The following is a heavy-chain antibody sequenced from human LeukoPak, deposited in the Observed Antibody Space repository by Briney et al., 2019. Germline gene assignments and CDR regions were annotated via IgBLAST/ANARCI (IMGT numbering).Heavy chain of an antibody. CDR3: ARGPGENLESHWFDP. D-gene: IGHD7-27*01. CDR1: GGSFHNYY. Sequence: PSETLSLTCTVSGGSFHNYYWSWIRQPPGKGLEWIGYIYYNGNTKYNPSLKSRVTISLNTSNNQFSLMLNSVTAADTAVYYCARGPGENLESHWFDPWGQGTLVTVSS. V-gene: IGHV4-59*08. CDR2: IYYNGNT. J-gene: IGHJ5*02.